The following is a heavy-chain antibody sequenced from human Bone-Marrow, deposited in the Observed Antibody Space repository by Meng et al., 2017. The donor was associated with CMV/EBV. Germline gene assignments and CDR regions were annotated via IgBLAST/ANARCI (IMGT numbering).Heavy chain of an antibody. Sequence: QVQLQQWGAGLLKPSETLSLTCAVYGGSFSGNYWSWIRQPPGKGMEWIGEINHSGSTNYNPSLKSRVTISLETSKTQFSLKLSSVTAADTAVYYCARGGGEWFQDYWGQGTLVTVSS. J-gene: IGHJ4*02. V-gene: IGHV4-34*01. CDR3: ARGGGEWFQDY. CDR2: INHSGST. D-gene: IGHD3-3*01. CDR1: GGSFSGNY.